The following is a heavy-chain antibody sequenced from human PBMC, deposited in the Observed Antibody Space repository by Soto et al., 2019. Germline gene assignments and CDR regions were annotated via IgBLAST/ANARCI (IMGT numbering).Heavy chain of an antibody. CDR1: VVSFSGYY. Sequence: SETLSLTCAFYVVSFSGYYWSRIRHPPGKGLEWIGEINHSGSTNYNPSLKSRVTISVDTSKNQFSLKLSSVTAADTAVYYCARGRDYYHSSAPRTDFEYWGQRTQVNVSS. V-gene: IGHV4-34*01. CDR3: ARGRDYYHSSAPRTDFEY. D-gene: IGHD3-22*01. J-gene: IGHJ4*02. CDR2: INHSGST.